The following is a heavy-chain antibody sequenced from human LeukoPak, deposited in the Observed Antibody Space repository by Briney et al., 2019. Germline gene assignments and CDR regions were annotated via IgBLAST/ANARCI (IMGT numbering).Heavy chain of an antibody. CDR1: GFTFSSYP. CDR3: ARDPSPALAAPQFDY. CDR2: ISYDGSNE. J-gene: IGHJ4*02. Sequence: GGSLRLSCAASGFTFSSYPIHWVRQAPGKGLEWVAVISYDGSNEYYADSVKGRFTISRDNSKNTLYLQMNSLRAEDTAVYYCARDPSPALAAPQFDYWGQGTLVTVSS. V-gene: IGHV3-30-3*01. D-gene: IGHD6-25*01.